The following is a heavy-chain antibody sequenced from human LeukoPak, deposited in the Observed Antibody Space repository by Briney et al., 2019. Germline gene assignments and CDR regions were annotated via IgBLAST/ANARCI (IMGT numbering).Heavy chain of an antibody. D-gene: IGHD1-26*01. CDR3: ARGLDTYKSGVD. Sequence: SETLSLTCAVYGGSFSGYYCTWIRQAPGKGLKWIGEIHPSGSTNYNPSLMSRVSLSLDTSKNQFSLRLSSVTAADTAVYFCARGLDTYKSGVDWGQGTLVTVSS. CDR2: IHPSGST. V-gene: IGHV4-34*01. CDR1: GGSFSGYY. J-gene: IGHJ4*02.